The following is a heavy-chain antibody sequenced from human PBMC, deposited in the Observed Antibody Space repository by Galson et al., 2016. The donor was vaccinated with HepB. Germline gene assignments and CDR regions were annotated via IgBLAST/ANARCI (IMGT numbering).Heavy chain of an antibody. CDR3: ARDRAYSQFDF. CDR2: MNPDGSAN. CDR1: GFSFNNSW. Sequence: SLRLSCAASGFSFNNSWMNWVRQAPGKGPEWVASMNPDGSANYYVGSVRGRYTRSRDNAKNSLYLQMDSLRADDTAVYYCARDRAYSQFDFWGQGTPVTVSS. V-gene: IGHV3-7*03. J-gene: IGHJ4*02. D-gene: IGHD4-11*01.